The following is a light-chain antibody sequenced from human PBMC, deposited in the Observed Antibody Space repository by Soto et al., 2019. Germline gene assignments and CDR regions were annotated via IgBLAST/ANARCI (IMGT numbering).Light chain of an antibody. V-gene: IGLV2-11*01. CDR1: SSDVGSYNY. J-gene: IGLJ1*01. CDR2: DVS. Sequence: QSALTQPRSVSGSPGQSVTISCTGTSSDVGSYNYVSWYQQPPGKAPKLMIYDVSKRPSGVPDRFSGSKSDNTASLTISGLQAEDEADYDCCSYAGSYTYVFGTGTKLTVL. CDR3: CSYAGSYTYV.